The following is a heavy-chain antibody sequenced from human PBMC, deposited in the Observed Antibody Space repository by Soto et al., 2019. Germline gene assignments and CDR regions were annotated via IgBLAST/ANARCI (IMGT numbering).Heavy chain of an antibody. CDR1: GGSFNNYA. D-gene: IGHD3-10*01. CDR2: IIPNFDTP. Sequence: QVHLVQSGAEVKKPGSSVKVSCKTSGGSFNNYAVSWVRQAPGQGLEWMGGIIPNFDTPNYAQKWQDRGTISAHESTSTVYMELRSLRSNDTAVYYWAVAMVREILIFESSGMHVWGQGTTVIVSS. V-gene: IGHV1-69*01. CDR3: AVAMVREILIFESSGMHV. J-gene: IGHJ6*02.